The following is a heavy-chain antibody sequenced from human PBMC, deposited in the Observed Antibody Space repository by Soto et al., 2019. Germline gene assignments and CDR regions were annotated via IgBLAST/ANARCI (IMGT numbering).Heavy chain of an antibody. Sequence: GGSLRLSYTVSGCAFNNYGINWVRQAPGKGLEWVSSISKSDYTYYSDSVTGRFTISRDNAKNSVSLQMNTLRVEDTAVYYCAREDSIIIPAVSDFWGQGTLVTVSS. CDR3: AREDSIIIPAVSDF. D-gene: IGHD2-2*01. CDR2: ISKSDYT. CDR1: GCAFNNYG. V-gene: IGHV3-21*01. J-gene: IGHJ4*02.